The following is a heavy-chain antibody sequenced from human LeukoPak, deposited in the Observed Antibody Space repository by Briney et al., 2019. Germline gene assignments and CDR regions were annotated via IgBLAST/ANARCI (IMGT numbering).Heavy chain of an antibody. V-gene: IGHV1-24*01. Sequence: ASVKVSCKVSGYTLTELSMHWVRQAPGKGLEWMGGFDPEDGETIYAQKFQGRVTMTEDTSTDTAYMELSSLRSEDTAVYYCATDLLPTMVRGVPRPYGMDVWGQGTTVTVSS. CDR2: FDPEDGET. J-gene: IGHJ6*02. D-gene: IGHD3-10*01. CDR1: GYTLTELS. CDR3: ATDLLPTMVRGVPRPYGMDV.